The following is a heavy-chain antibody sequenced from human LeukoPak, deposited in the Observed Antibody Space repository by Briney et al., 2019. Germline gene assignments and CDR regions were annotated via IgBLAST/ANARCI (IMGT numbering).Heavy chain of an antibody. Sequence: VSVKVSCKASGYTFTSYGISWVRQAPGQGLEWMGWISAYNGNTNYAQKLQGRVTMTTDTSTSTAYMELRSLRSDDTAVYYCARDLSQLRYFDLFDYWGQGTLVTVSS. V-gene: IGHV1-18*01. CDR1: GYTFTSYG. D-gene: IGHD3-9*01. CDR2: ISAYNGNT. CDR3: ARDLSQLRYFDLFDY. J-gene: IGHJ4*02.